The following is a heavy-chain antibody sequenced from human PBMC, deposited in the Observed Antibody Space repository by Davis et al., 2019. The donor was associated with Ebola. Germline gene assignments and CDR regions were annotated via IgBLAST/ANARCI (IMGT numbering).Heavy chain of an antibody. V-gene: IGHV1-69*04. Sequence: SVKVSCKASGGTFSSYAISWVRQAPGQGLEWMGRIIPILGIANYAQKFQGRVTITADKSTSTAYMELSSLRSEDTAVYYCARDRGQQLDGAMDNWFDPWGQGTLVTVSS. J-gene: IGHJ5*02. CDR1: GGTFSSYA. D-gene: IGHD6-13*01. CDR2: IIPILGIA. CDR3: ARDRGQQLDGAMDNWFDP.